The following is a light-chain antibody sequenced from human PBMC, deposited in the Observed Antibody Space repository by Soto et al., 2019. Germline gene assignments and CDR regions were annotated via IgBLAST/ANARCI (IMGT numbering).Light chain of an antibody. CDR2: DVD. J-gene: IGLJ1*01. CDR3: NSYTSDSTFIYV. Sequence: QSALTQPASVSGSPGQSITISCTGTSSDIGAYTYVSWYQQHPGKAPKLLIYDVDNRASGISNRFSGSKSGNTASLTISGLQAEDEAEYYCNSYTSDSTFIYVFGSGTKLTVL. V-gene: IGLV2-14*03. CDR1: SSDIGAYTY.